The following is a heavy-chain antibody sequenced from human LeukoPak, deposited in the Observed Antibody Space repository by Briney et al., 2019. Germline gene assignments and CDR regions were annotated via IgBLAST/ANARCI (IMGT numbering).Heavy chain of an antibody. Sequence: SYXXXWVRQASGKXLEWVSGITDNGRKTYYADSVKGRFSISRDNSKNTLYLQMSDLRAENTAVYYCAKITVATTPNYWGQGTLVTVSS. CDR2: ITDNGRKT. J-gene: IGHJ4*02. CDR1: SYX. D-gene: IGHD3-10*01. CDR3: AKITVATTPNY. V-gene: IGHV3-23*01.